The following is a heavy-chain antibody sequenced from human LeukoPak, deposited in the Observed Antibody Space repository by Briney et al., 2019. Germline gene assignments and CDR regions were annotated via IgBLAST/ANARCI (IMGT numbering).Heavy chain of an antibody. CDR1: GFTFGSYG. J-gene: IGHJ6*04. V-gene: IGHV3-30*02. CDR2: IRSDGSNK. Sequence: PGGSLRLSCAASGFTFGSYGMHWVRQAPGKGLEWVTFIRSDGSNKYYADSVKGRFTISRDNSKNTLYLQMNSLRAEDTAVYYCAKDLLFGSLLGLVPHVWGKGTTVTISS. CDR3: AKDLLFGSLLGLVPHV. D-gene: IGHD3-3*01.